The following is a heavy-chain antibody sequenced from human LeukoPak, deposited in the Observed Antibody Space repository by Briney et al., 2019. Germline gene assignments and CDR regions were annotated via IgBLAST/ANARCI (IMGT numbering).Heavy chain of an antibody. CDR3: ARVVVVSNYYYGMDV. D-gene: IGHD2-15*01. J-gene: IGHJ6*02. V-gene: IGHV4-39*01. Sequence: PSETLSLTCTVSGGSISSSSYYWGWIRQPPGKGLEWIGSIYYSGSTYYNPSLKSRVTISVDTSKNQFSLKLSSVTAADTAVYYCARVVVVSNYYYGMDVWGQGTTVTVSS. CDR1: GGSISSSSYY. CDR2: IYYSGST.